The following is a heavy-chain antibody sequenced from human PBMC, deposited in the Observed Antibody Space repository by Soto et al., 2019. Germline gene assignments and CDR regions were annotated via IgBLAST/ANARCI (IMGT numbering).Heavy chain of an antibody. J-gene: IGHJ4*02. V-gene: IGHV1-46*03. CDR2: INPSGGST. Sequence: ASVKVSCKASGYTFTSYYMHWVRQAPGQGLEWMGIINPSGGSTSYAQKFQGRVTMTRDTSTSTVYMELGSLRSEDTAVYYCAKDRTHIVVVTSFDYWGQGTLVTVSS. D-gene: IGHD2-21*02. CDR1: GYTFTSYY. CDR3: AKDRTHIVVVTSFDY.